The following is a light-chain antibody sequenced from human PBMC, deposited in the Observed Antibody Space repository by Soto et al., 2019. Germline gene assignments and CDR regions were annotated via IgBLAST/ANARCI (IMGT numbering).Light chain of an antibody. J-gene: IGKJ2*01. V-gene: IGKV1-39*01. CDR3: QQSYGPSYT. CDR2: AAS. CDR1: QSISDN. Sequence: EMTQSRSSLSASVGDRVTITCRASQSISDNLNWYQFQPGKAPKLLIYAASNLQTGVPSRFSGSGSGADFALTISGLQPEDSATYYCQQSYGPSYTFGLGTKLEIK.